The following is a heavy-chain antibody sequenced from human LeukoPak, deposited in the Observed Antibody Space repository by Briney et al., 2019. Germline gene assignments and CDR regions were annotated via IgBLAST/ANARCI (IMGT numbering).Heavy chain of an antibody. Sequence: ASETLSLTCTVSGYSIRNGYNWGWIRLSPGKGLEWLGSIYQSGSTYDNPSLKSRVTISVDTSKNQFSLKLSSVTAADTAVYYCAREPHGRDGYSSYYYYYMDVWGKGTTVTVSS. J-gene: IGHJ6*03. V-gene: IGHV4-38-2*02. CDR3: AREPHGRDGYSSYYYYYMDV. D-gene: IGHD5-24*01. CDR1: GYSIRNGYN. CDR2: IYQSGST.